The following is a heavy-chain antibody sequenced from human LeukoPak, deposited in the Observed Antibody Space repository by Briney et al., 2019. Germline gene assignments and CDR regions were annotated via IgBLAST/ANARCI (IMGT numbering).Heavy chain of an antibody. V-gene: IGHV3-21*01. CDR2: ISSSSSYI. D-gene: IGHD3-10*02. Sequence: GGSLRLSCAASGFTFSSYSMNWVRQAPGKGLVWVSSISSSSSYIYYADSVKGRFTISRDNAKNSLYLQMNSLRAEDTAVYYCAELGITMIGGVWGKGTTVTISS. J-gene: IGHJ6*04. CDR1: GFTFSSYS. CDR3: AELGITMIGGV.